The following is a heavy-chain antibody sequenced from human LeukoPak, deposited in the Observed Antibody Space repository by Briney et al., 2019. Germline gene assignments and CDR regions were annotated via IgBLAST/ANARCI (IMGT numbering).Heavy chain of an antibody. V-gene: IGHV3-21*01. CDR3: ARENDYGDYSFDY. J-gene: IGHJ4*02. Sequence: GGSLRLSCAASGFTFSSYSMNWVRQAPGKGLEWVSSISSSSSYIYYADSVKGRFTISRDNAKNSLYLQMNSLRAEDTAVYYCARENDYGDYSFDYWGQGTLVTVSS. CDR2: ISSSSSYI. CDR1: GFTFSSYS. D-gene: IGHD4-17*01.